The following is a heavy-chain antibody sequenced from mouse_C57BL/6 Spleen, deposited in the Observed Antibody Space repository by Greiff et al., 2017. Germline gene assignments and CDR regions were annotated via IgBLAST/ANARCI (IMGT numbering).Heavy chain of an antibody. J-gene: IGHJ1*03. CDR1: GFTFSDYY. CDR3: ARGLLRYFDV. D-gene: IGHD2-10*01. CDR2: INYDGSST. V-gene: IGHV5-16*01. Sequence: EVKLMESEGGLVQPGSSMKLSCTASGFTFSDYYMAWVRQVPEKGLEWVANINYDGSSTYYLDSLKSRFIISRDNAKNILYLQMSSLKSEDTATYYCARGLLRYFDVWGTGTTVTVSS.